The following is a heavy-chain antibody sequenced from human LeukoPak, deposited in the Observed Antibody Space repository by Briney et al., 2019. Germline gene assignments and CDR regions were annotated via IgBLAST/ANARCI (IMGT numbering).Heavy chain of an antibody. CDR1: GGSFSGYY. CDR2: INHSGST. Sequence: SETLSLTCAVYGGSFSGYYWSWIRQPPGKGLEWMGEINHSGSTNYNPSLKSRVTISVDTSKNQFSLKLSSVTAADTAVYYCARSSGYYYVGRAFDIWGQGTMVTVSS. V-gene: IGHV4-34*01. CDR3: ARSSGYYYVGRAFDI. D-gene: IGHD3-22*01. J-gene: IGHJ3*02.